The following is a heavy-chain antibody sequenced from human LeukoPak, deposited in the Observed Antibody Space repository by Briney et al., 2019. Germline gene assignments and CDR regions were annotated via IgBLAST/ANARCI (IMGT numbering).Heavy chain of an antibody. J-gene: IGHJ4*02. D-gene: IGHD6-13*01. V-gene: IGHV4-39*07. CDR2: IYHSGST. CDR3: ARLGSSE. CDR1: GGSISSGYYH. Sequence: TSETLSLTCTVSGGSISSGYYHWGWIRQPPGKGLEWIGEIYHSGSTNYNPSLKSRVTISVDKSKNQFSLKLSSVTAADTAVYYCARLGSSEWGQGTLVTVSS.